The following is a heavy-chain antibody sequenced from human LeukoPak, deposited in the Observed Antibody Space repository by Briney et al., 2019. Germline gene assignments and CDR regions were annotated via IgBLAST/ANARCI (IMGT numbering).Heavy chain of an antibody. D-gene: IGHD2-21*01. CDR1: GFTLSTYA. CDR2: TSSSDAGT. J-gene: IGHJ4*02. Sequence: GGSLRLSCAASGFTLSTYAMSWARQTPGKVLEWVAATSSSDAGTYHADSVRGRFTISRDNSKNTLYLQMNSLRAEDAAVYFCAKAPVTSCRGAYCYPFDSWGQGTLVTVSS. V-gene: IGHV3-23*01. CDR3: AKAPVTSCRGAYCYPFDS.